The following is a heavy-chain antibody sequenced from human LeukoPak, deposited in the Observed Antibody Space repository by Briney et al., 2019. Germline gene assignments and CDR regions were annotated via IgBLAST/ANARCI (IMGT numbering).Heavy chain of an antibody. CDR3: ARDFVVAASYYYYMDV. CDR1: GYSFTSYW. Sequence: GESLKISCKGSGYSFTSYWIGWVRQMPGKGLEWMGIIYPGDSDTRYSPSFQGQVTISADTSISTAYMELSRLRSDDTAVYYCARDFVVAASYYYYMDVWGKGTTVTVSS. J-gene: IGHJ6*03. D-gene: IGHD2-15*01. V-gene: IGHV5-51*01. CDR2: IYPGDSDT.